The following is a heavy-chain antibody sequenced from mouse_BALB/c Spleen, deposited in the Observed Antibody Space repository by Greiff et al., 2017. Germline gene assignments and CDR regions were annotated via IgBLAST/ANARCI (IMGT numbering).Heavy chain of an antibody. CDR3: ASYRYDDEAWFAY. J-gene: IGHJ3*01. V-gene: IGHV2-2*02. CDR2: IWSGGST. CDR1: GFSLTSYG. D-gene: IGHD2-14*01. Sequence: QVQLQQSGPGLVQPSQSLSITCTVSGFSLTSYGVHWVRQSPGKGLEWLGVIWSGGSTDYNAAFISRLSISKDNSKSQVFFKMNSLQANDTAIYYCASYRYDDEAWFAYWGQGTLVTVSA.